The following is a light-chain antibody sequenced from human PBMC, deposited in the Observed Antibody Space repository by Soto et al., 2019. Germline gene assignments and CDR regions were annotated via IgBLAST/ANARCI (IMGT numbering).Light chain of an antibody. CDR3: QQYGSSPAT. J-gene: IGKJ2*01. CDR1: QTVRSSS. V-gene: IGKV3-20*01. Sequence: EIVLTQSPGTLSVSPGERATLSCRASQTVRSSSLAWYQQKPGQAPRLLIYGASGRATGIPDKFSGSGSGTDFTLTISRLEPEDFAVYYCQQYGSSPATFGQGTKLEIK. CDR2: GAS.